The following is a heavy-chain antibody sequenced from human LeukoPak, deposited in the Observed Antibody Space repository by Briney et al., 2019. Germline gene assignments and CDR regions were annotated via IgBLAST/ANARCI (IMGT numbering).Heavy chain of an antibody. Sequence: ASVKVSCKASGYTFTGYYMHWVRQAPGQGLEWMGWINPNSGGTNYAQKFQGRVTMTRDTSISTAYMELSRLRSDDTAVYYCAREAYDSGSFRTDYYYMDVWGKGTTVTISS. CDR2: INPNSGGT. CDR3: AREAYDSGSFRTDYYYMDV. V-gene: IGHV1-2*02. D-gene: IGHD3-10*01. CDR1: GYTFTGYY. J-gene: IGHJ6*03.